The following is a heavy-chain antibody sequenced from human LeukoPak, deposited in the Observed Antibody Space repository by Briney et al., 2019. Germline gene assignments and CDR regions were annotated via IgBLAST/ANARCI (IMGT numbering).Heavy chain of an antibody. V-gene: IGHV3-7*03. J-gene: IGHJ4*02. D-gene: IGHD6-19*01. Sequence: PGGSLRLSCAASGFTFSTYWMSWVRQAPGKGLEWVANIKQDGSEKYYVDSVKGRFTISRDNSKNSLYLQMNTVRAEDTAVYYCVKGPRPDITVAHTVENWGQGTLVTVSS. CDR3: VKGPRPDITVAHTVEN. CDR2: IKQDGSEK. CDR1: GFTFSTYW.